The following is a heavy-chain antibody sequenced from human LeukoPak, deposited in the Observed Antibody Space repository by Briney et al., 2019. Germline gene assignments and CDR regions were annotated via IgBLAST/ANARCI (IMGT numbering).Heavy chain of an antibody. D-gene: IGHD2-21*01. J-gene: IGHJ4*02. Sequence: SGGSPRLSCAASGFTVSSNYMSWVRQAPGKGLEWVSVIYSGGSTYYADSVKGRFTISRDNSKNTLYLQMNSLRAEDTAVYYCARGPYPLWWNYWGQGTLVTVSS. CDR3: ARGPYPLWWNY. CDR2: IYSGGST. V-gene: IGHV3-53*01. CDR1: GFTVSSNY.